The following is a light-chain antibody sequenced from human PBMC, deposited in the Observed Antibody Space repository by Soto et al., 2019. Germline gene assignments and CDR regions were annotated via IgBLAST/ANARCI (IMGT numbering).Light chain of an antibody. V-gene: IGLV2-23*01. CDR2: EGS. Sequence: QSVVTQPASVSGSPGQSITISCTGTSSDVGSYNLVSWYQQHPGKAPKLMIYEGSKRPSGVSNRFSGSKSGNTASLTISGLQAEDEADYYCCSYAGSSTWVFGTGPKVTLL. CDR3: CSYAGSSTWV. J-gene: IGLJ1*01. CDR1: SSDVGSYNL.